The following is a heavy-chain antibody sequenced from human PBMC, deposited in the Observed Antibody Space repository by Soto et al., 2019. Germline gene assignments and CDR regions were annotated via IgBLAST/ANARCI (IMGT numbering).Heavy chain of an antibody. CDR2: IYYSGST. J-gene: IGHJ5*02. CDR1: GGSISSYY. V-gene: IGHV4-59*01. Sequence: SETLSLTCTVSGGSISSYYWSWIRQPPGKGLEWIGYIYYSGSTNYNPSLKSRVTISVDTSKNQFSLKLSSVTAADTAVYYCALYSSSSRMDWFDPWGQGTLVTVSS. D-gene: IGHD6-6*01. CDR3: ALYSSSSRMDWFDP.